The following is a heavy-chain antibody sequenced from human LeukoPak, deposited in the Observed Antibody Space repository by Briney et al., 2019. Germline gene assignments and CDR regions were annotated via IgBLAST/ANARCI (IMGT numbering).Heavy chain of an antibody. CDR1: GFTFSSYS. J-gene: IGHJ4*02. Sequence: GGSLRLSCAASGFTFSSYSMNWVRQAPGKGLEWVSYISSSSSTIYYADSVKGRFAISRDNAKSSLYLQMNSLRDEDTAVYYCARVWQDYSGVDYWGQGTLVTVSS. CDR2: ISSSSSTI. D-gene: IGHD2-21*01. CDR3: ARVWQDYSGVDY. V-gene: IGHV3-48*02.